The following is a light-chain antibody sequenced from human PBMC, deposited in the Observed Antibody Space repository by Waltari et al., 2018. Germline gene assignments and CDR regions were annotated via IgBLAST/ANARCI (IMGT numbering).Light chain of an antibody. CDR1: SSDVGGYPY. CDR3: SSYTSISTFYV. J-gene: IGLJ1*01. CDR2: YVN. Sequence: QSALTQPASVSGSPGQSITIPCTGTSSDVGGYPYVSWYQHHPGKAPKLMIHYVNKRPSGVSNRFSGSKSGNTASLTISGLQAEDEADYYCSSYTSISTFYVFGTGTKVTVL. V-gene: IGLV2-14*03.